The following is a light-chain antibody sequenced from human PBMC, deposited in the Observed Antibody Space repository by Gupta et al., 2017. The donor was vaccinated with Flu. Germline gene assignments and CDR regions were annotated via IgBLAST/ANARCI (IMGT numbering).Light chain of an antibody. Sequence: VTISCTGTSSDVGGYSFVSWYQHHPGKAPKLIIYDVTKRPSGVPARFSGSKSGNTASLTISGLQAEDEADYYCCSYAGSYTFVLFGGGTKLTVL. V-gene: IGLV2-11*01. CDR1: SSDVGGYSF. CDR3: CSYAGSYTFVL. CDR2: DVT. J-gene: IGLJ2*01.